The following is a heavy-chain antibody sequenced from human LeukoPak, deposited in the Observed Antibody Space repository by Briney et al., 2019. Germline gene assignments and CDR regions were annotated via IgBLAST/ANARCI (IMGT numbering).Heavy chain of an antibody. V-gene: IGHV1-8*01. D-gene: IGHD3-3*01. CDR3: ARVNYDFWSGYIGLLGYYYGMDV. CDR2: MNPNSGNT. CDR1: GYTFTSYD. J-gene: IGHJ6*02. Sequence: ASVKVSCKASGYTFTSYDINWVRQATGQGLEWMGWMNPNSGNTGYAQKFQGRVTMTRNTSISTAYMELSSLRSEDTAVYYCARVNYDFWSGYIGLLGYYYGMDVWGQGTTVTVSS.